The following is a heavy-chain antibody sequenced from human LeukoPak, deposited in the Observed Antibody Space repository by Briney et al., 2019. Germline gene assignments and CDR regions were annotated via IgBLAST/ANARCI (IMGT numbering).Heavy chain of an antibody. CDR1: GFTVSSNY. CDR2: IYSGGST. J-gene: IGHJ5*01. D-gene: IGHD2-21*01. CDR3: VKDPRDTYGTNWFVS. V-gene: IGHV3-53*01. Sequence: PGGSLRLSCAASGFTVSSNYMSWVRQAPGKGLEWVSVIYSGGSTYYADSVKGRFTTSRDNSKKTLYLQMSGLRVEDTAMYYCVKDPRDTYGTNWFVSWGQGTLLIVSS.